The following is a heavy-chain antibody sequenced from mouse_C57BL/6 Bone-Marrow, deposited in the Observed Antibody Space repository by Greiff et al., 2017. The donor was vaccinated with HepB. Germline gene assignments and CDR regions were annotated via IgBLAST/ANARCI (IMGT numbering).Heavy chain of an antibody. V-gene: IGHV1-7*01. J-gene: IGHJ3*01. D-gene: IGHD2-3*01. CDR2: INPSSGYT. CDR3: ARAPDGYYSWFAY. CDR1: GYTFTSYW. Sequence: VQRVESGAELAKPGASVKLSCKASGYTFTSYWMHWVKQRPGQGLEWIGYINPSSGYTKYNQKFKDKATLTADKSSSTAYMQLSSLTYEDSAVYYCARAPDGYYSWFAYWGQGTLVTVSA.